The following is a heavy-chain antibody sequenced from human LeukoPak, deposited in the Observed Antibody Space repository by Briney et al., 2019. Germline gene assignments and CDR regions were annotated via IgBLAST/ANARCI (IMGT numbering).Heavy chain of an antibody. CDR2: IWYDGSNQ. J-gene: IGHJ4*02. D-gene: IGHD6-6*01. V-gene: IGHV3-33*03. Sequence: QPGRSLRLSCEASGFTFSRFGMHWVRQAPGKGLEWVAVIWYDGSNQDYADSVKGRFTISRDNAKNSLYLQMNSLRAEDTAVYYCARGLSGSSSPLYPFDSWGQGALVTVSS. CDR3: ARGLSGSSSPLYPFDS. CDR1: GFTFSRFG.